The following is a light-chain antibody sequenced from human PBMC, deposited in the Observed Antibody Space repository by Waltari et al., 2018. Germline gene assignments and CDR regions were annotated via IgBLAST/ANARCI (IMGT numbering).Light chain of an antibody. CDR2: WAS. CDR1: QSVLYSSNNKNY. Sequence: DIVMTQSPDSLAVSLGERATINCKSSQSVLYSSNNKNYLAWYTQKPGQPPKLLIYWASTRESGVPDRFSGSGSGTEFTLTISSLQAEDVAVYYCQQYYSTPPMYTFGQGTKLEIK. V-gene: IGKV4-1*01. CDR3: QQYYSTPPMYT. J-gene: IGKJ2*01.